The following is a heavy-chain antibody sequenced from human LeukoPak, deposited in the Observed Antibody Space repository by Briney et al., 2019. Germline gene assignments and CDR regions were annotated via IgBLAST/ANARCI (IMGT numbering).Heavy chain of an antibody. CDR1: GGTFSSYA. CDR3: AVAWRLGEFWFDP. CDR2: IIPIFGTA. Sequence: ASVKVSCKASGGTFSSYAISWVRQAPGQGLEWMGGIIPIFGTANYAQKFQGRVTITADESTSTAHMELSSLRSEDTAVYYCAVAWRLGEFWFDPWGQGTLVTVSS. J-gene: IGHJ5*02. D-gene: IGHD3-16*01. V-gene: IGHV1-69*01.